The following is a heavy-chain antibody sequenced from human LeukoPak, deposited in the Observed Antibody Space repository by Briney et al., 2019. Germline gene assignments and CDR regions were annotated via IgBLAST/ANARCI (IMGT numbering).Heavy chain of an antibody. Sequence: GGSLRLSCAASGFTFSSYAMSWVRQAPGKGLEWVSAISGSGGSTYYADSVKGRFTISRDNSKNTLYLQMNSLRAEDTAVYYCAKVEVTYYYDSSGYLDYWGQGTLVTVSS. CDR2: ISGSGGST. J-gene: IGHJ4*02. CDR1: GFTFSSYA. D-gene: IGHD3-22*01. CDR3: AKVEVTYYYDSSGYLDY. V-gene: IGHV3-23*01.